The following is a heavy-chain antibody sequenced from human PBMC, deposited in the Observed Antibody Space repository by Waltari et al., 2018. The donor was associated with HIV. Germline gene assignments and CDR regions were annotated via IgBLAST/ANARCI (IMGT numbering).Heavy chain of an antibody. D-gene: IGHD3-16*01. V-gene: IGHV4-4*07. J-gene: IGHJ4*02. CDR1: GGSISGSY. Sequence: VQLQESGPGLVKLSETLPLTCTVSGGSISGSYWSRIRQPGGKGREWIGRMSTSGSTNYNASLESRVTMSVDTSKNQFSLKLSSVTAADTAVYYCARENDTSWRALGHWGQGTLVTVSS. CDR3: ARENDTSWRALGH. CDR2: MSTSGST.